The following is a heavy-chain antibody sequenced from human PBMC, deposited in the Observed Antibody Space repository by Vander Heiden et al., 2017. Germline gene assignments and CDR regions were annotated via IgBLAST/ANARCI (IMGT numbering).Heavy chain of an antibody. Sequence: EVQLVESGGGLVQPGTSLRLSCAASGFTFDDSAMNWVRQAPGKGMEWVSGMSWNSGSIGYADSVKGRFTISRDNAKNTLYLQMNSLRAEDTALYYCAKDLTYYYDSSGSYFDYWGQGTLVTVSS. D-gene: IGHD3-22*01. CDR3: AKDLTYYYDSSGSYFDY. V-gene: IGHV3-9*01. J-gene: IGHJ4*02. CDR2: MSWNSGSI. CDR1: GFTFDDSA.